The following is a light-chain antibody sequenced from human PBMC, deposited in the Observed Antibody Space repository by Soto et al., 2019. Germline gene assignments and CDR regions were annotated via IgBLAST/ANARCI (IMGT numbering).Light chain of an antibody. CDR2: LGS. J-gene: IGKJ4*01. CDR3: MQALQTPLT. Sequence: DIVMSQSPLSLPVTPGEPASISCRSRQSLLYSDGRNYLDWYLQKPGQSPQLLIYLGSNRASGVPDRFSGSGSGTDFTLKISRVEAEDVGVYYCMQALQTPLTFGGGTKVDIK. V-gene: IGKV2-28*01. CDR1: QSLLYSDGRNY.